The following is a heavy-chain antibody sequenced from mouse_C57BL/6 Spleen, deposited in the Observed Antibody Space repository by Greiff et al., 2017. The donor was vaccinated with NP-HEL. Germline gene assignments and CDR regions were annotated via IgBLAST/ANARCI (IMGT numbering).Heavy chain of an antibody. D-gene: IGHD2-4*01. J-gene: IGHJ4*01. V-gene: IGHV1-7*01. CDR1: GYTFTSYW. Sequence: VQLVESGAELAKPGASVKLSCKASGYTFTSYWMHWVKQRPGQGLEWIGYINPSSGYTKYNQKFKDKATLTADKSSSTAYMQLSSLTYEDSAVYYCARWHDYDVDAMDYWGQGTSVTVSS. CDR3: ARWHDYDVDAMDY. CDR2: INPSSGYT.